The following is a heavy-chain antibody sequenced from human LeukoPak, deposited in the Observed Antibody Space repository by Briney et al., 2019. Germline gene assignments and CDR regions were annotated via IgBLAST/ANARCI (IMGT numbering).Heavy chain of an antibody. CDR2: IYPGDSDT. CDR1: GYDFTSHW. CDR3: ARSILRYFDYFDY. Sequence: GESLKISCKGSGYDFTSHWIGWVRQMPGKGLEWMGIIYPGDSDTRYSPSFQGQVTISADKSISTAYLQWSSLKASDIAVYYCARSILRYFDYFDYWGQGTLVTVSS. V-gene: IGHV5-51*01. J-gene: IGHJ4*02. D-gene: IGHD3-9*01.